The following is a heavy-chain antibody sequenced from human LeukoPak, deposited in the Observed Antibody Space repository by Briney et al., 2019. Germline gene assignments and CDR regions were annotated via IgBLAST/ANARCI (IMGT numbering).Heavy chain of an antibody. D-gene: IGHD2-2*01. J-gene: IGHJ4*02. V-gene: IGHV3-23*01. CDR1: GFTFGSYA. CDR3: LCSTSCYRQGPGDY. Sequence: PGGSLRLSCAASGFTFGSYAMSWVRQAPGKGLEWVSAISGSGGSTYYADSVKGRFTISRDNSKNTLYLQMNSLRAEDTAVYYCLCSTSCYRQGPGDYWGQGTLVTVSS. CDR2: ISGSGGST.